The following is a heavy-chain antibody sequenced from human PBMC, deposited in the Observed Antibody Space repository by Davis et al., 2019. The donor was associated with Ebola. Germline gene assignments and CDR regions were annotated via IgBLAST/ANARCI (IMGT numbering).Heavy chain of an antibody. CDR3: ASGTTVTTGFDN. CDR2: IIPMFGTS. D-gene: IGHD4-17*01. CDR1: GGTFSSYA. Sequence: AASVKVSCKASGGTFSSYAISWVRQAPGQGLEWMGGIIPMFGTSKYEQKFQDRVTITADESTSTAYMELSRLTSDDTAVYYCASGTTVTTGFDNWGQGTLVTVSS. J-gene: IGHJ4*02. V-gene: IGHV1-69*13.